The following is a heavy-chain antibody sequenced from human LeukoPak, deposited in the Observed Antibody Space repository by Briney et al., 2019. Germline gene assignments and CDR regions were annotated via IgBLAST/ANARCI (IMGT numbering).Heavy chain of an antibody. Sequence: GGSLRLSCAASGFTFSSYAMSWVRQAPGKGLEWVSGISASGDRTYYADSVRGRFTISRDNSKNTLYLQMNSLRADDTAVYYCGNGSGSYYYYYMDVWGKGTTVTVSS. CDR2: ISASGDRT. CDR1: GFTFSSYA. CDR3: GNGSGSYYYYYMDV. V-gene: IGHV3-23*01. J-gene: IGHJ6*03. D-gene: IGHD6-25*01.